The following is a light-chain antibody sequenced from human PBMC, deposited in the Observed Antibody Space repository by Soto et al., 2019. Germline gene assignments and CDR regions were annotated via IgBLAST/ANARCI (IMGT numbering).Light chain of an antibody. CDR1: QSVSSN. CDR2: GAS. CDR3: QQYNNWRIT. Sequence: EIVMTQSPATLSVSPGERATLSCRASQSVSSNLAWYQQKPGQAPRLLIYGASTRATGIPARFSGSGSGTEFTLTISSLQSEEFAVYYCQQYNNWRITFGQGTRLEIK. V-gene: IGKV3-15*01. J-gene: IGKJ5*01.